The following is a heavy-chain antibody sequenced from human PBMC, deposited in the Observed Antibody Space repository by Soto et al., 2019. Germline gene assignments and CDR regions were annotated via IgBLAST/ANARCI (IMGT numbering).Heavy chain of an antibody. J-gene: IGHJ5*02. CDR1: GGSITSSGYY. CDR2: VFYSGNT. Sequence: SETLSLTCSVSGGSITSSGYYWGWIRQPPGKGLEWIGSVFYSGNTYHNPSLKSRVITSVDTSKNQFSLKLSSVTAADTAVYYCVRHYGAFDPWGQGTLVTVSS. CDR3: VRHYGAFDP. V-gene: IGHV4-39*01. D-gene: IGHD4-17*01.